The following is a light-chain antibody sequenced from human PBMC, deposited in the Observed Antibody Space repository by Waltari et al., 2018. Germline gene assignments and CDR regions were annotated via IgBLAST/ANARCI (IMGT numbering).Light chain of an antibody. CDR3: QTGGHGTWV. V-gene: IGLV4-69*01. CDR1: SCPSSNV. J-gene: IGLJ3*02. CDR2: VNSDGSH. Sequence: QLVLTQSPSASASLGASVKLTCTLSSCPSSNVIAWLPQQPEKGPRYLMKVNSDGSHSKGDKIPDRFSGSSSGAEHFLTISSLQSEDEADYYCQTGGHGTWVFGGGTKLTVL.